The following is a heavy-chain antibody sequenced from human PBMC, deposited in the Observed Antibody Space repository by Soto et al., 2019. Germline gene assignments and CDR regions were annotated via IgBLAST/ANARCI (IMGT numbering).Heavy chain of an antibody. CDR2: IYSGGST. CDR1: GFTVSSNY. V-gene: IGHV3-66*01. J-gene: IGHJ3*02. D-gene: IGHD6-6*01. CDR3: ARWYSSSSAGAFDI. Sequence: GGSLRLSCAASGFTVSSNYMSWVRQAPGKGLEWVSVIYSGGSTYYADSVKGRFTISRDNSKNTLYLQMNSLRAEDTAVYYCARWYSSSSAGAFDIWGQGTMVTVSS.